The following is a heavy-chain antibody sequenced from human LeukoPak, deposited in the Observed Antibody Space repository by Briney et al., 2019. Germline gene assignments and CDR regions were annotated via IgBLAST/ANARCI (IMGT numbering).Heavy chain of an antibody. CDR3: AREITMIVVVSNNWFDP. V-gene: IGHV3-11*01. Sequence: GGSLRLSCAASGFTFSDYYMSWIRQAPGKGLEWVSYISSSGSTIYYADSVKGRFTISRDNAKNSLYLQMNSLRAEDTAVYYCAREITMIVVVSNNWFDPWGQGTLVTVSS. J-gene: IGHJ5*02. CDR1: GFTFSDYY. CDR2: ISSSGSTI. D-gene: IGHD3-22*01.